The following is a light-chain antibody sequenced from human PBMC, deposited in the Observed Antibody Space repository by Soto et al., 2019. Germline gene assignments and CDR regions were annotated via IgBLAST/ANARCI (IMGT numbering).Light chain of an antibody. CDR3: AAWDDSLSGVV. CDR2: RNN. CDR1: SSNIGSYY. Sequence: QSVLTQPPSASGTPGQRVTISCSGSSSNIGSYYVYWYQQLPGTAPKLLIYRNNQRPSGVPDRFSGSKSGTSASLAISGLRSEDEADYYCAAWDDSLSGVVFGRGTKLTVL. J-gene: IGLJ2*01. V-gene: IGLV1-47*01.